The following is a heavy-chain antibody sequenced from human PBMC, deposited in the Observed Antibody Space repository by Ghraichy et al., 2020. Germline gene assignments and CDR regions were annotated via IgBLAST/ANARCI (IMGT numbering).Heavy chain of an antibody. CDR1: DVSVSRFH. Sequence: SETLSLTCSVSDVSVSRFHWSWIRQSPGRRLEWIGFIHYTGTTHLNPSFESRVTMSQDTSNNHLSLDLRSVTAADTAIYFCARHLGVTMAFDIWGQGTAVIVSS. CDR3: ARHLGVTMAFDI. J-gene: IGHJ3*02. V-gene: IGHV4-59*08. CDR2: IHYTGTT. D-gene: IGHD3-10*01.